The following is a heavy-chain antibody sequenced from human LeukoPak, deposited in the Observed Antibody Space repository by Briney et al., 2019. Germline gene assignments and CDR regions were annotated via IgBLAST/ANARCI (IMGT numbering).Heavy chain of an antibody. CDR2: ISGSGGRT. J-gene: IGHJ4*02. CDR3: AKSPYYYDSSGYYGGIDY. CDR1: GFTFSSYA. V-gene: IGHV3-23*01. D-gene: IGHD3-22*01. Sequence: GGSLRLSCAASGFTFSSYAMSWVRQAPGKGLEWVSAISGSGGRTYYADSVKGRFTISRDNSKNTLYLQMNSLRAEDTAVYYCAKSPYYYDSSGYYGGIDYWGQGTLVTVSS.